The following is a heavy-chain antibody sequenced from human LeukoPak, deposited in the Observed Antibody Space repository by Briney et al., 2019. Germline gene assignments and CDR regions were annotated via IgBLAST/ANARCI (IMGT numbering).Heavy chain of an antibody. Sequence: SETLSLTCTVSGVSISTYYWSWIRQPPGRGLEWIGYIHYSGSTKYNPSLKGRVTISVDTSKNQFSLKLSSVTAADTAVYYCARTGGDPAGGGYWGQGTLVTVSS. J-gene: IGHJ4*02. CDR2: IHYSGST. CDR3: ARTGGDPAGGGY. CDR1: GVSISTYY. V-gene: IGHV4-59*01. D-gene: IGHD2-21*02.